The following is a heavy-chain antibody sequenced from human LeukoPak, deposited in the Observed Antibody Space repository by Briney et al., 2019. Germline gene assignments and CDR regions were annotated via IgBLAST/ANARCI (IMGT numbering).Heavy chain of an antibody. D-gene: IGHD5-12*01. CDR3: ARDVGGYGGYGSPGY. CDR2: INPNSGGT. CDR1: GYTFTSYY. J-gene: IGHJ4*02. Sequence: ASVKVSCKASGYTFTSYYMHWVRQAPGQGLEWMGWINPNSGGTNYVQKFQGRVTMTRDTSISTAYMELSRLRSDDTAVYYCARDVGGYGGYGSPGYWGQGTLVTVSS. V-gene: IGHV1-2*02.